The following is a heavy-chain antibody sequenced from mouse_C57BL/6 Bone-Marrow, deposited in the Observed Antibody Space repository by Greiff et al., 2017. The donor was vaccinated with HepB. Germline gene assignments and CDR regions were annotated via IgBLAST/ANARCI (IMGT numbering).Heavy chain of an antibody. CDR1: GFTFSSYA. J-gene: IGHJ4*01. CDR3: SRDPYYGSSYGYYYAMDY. D-gene: IGHD1-1*01. Sequence: EVKLMESGGGLVKPGGSLKLSCAASGFTFSSYAMSWVRQTPEKRLEWVATISDGGSYTYYPDNVKGRFTITRDNAKNNLYLQMSHLMSEDTAMYYCSRDPYYGSSYGYYYAMDYWGQGTSVTVSS. CDR2: ISDGGSYT. V-gene: IGHV5-4*01.